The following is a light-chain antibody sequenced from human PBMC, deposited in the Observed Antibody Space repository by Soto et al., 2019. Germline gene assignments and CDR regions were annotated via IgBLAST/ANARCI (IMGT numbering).Light chain of an antibody. CDR2: DAS. CDR1: QSVSSY. Sequence: EIVMTQSPTILSVSPGERATLSCRASQSVSSYLAWYQQKPGQAPRLLIYDASDRATGIPARLSGSGSGTDFTLTISSLEPEDFAVYYCQQRSNWPPSITFGQGTRLEIK. J-gene: IGKJ5*01. CDR3: QQRSNWPPSIT. V-gene: IGKV3-11*01.